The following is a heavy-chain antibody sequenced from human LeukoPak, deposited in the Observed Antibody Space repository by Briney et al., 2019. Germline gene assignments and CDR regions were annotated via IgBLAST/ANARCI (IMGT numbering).Heavy chain of an antibody. CDR1: GFTFSSYV. J-gene: IGHJ6*03. V-gene: IGHV3-30*04. CDR3: ARSYYGDYSYRYYYYYMDV. CDR2: ISYDGSNE. Sequence: PGGSLRLSCAASGFTFSSYVMHWVRQAPGKGLEWVAIISYDGSNEYYADSVKGRFTISRDNSKNTLYLQMNSLRAADTAVYYCARSYYGDYSYRYYYYYMDVWGKGTTVTISS. D-gene: IGHD4-17*01.